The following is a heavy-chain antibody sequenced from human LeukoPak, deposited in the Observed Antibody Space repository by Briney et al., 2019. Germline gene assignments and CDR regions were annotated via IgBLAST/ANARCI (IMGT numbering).Heavy chain of an antibody. V-gene: IGHV4-34*01. J-gene: IGHJ2*01. Sequence: SETLSLTCAVYGGSFRGYYWSWLRQPPGKGLEWIGEINHSGSTNYMPSLKSRVTISVDTSKNQFSLKLSSVTAADTAVYYCARVRPPIVVVIRLGWYFDLWGRGTLVTVSS. CDR1: GGSFRGYY. CDR2: INHSGST. CDR3: ARVRPPIVVVIRLGWYFDL. D-gene: IGHD3-22*01.